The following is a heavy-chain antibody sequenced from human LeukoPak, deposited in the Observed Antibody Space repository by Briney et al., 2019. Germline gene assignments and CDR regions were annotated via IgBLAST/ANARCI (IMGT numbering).Heavy chain of an antibody. V-gene: IGHV3-9*01. J-gene: IGHJ4*02. CDR2: MNWNVVNT. CDR3: VKADCSSTSCLTDS. Sequence: SLRLSCAASGFTYDDYAMQWVRQGPGKGLEWVSGMNWNVVNTDYADSGKGRFTISRENAQNSLYLQMSSLRPEDTALYYCVKADCSSTSCLTDSWGQGTPVIVSS. CDR1: GFTYDDYA. D-gene: IGHD2-2*01.